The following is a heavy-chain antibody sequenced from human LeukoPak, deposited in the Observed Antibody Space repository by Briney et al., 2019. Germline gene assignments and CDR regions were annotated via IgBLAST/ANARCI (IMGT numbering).Heavy chain of an antibody. CDR2: ISRASESI. CDR3: ARDSITMVRGVHYYYYYMDV. V-gene: IGHV3-21*01. CDR1: GFNFNTYS. D-gene: IGHD3-10*01. Sequence: GGSLRLSCEASGFNFNTYSMAWVRQAPGKGLEWVSIISRASESIFYADSVKGRFTISRDNAKNSLYLQMNSLRAEDTAVYYCARDSITMVRGVHYYYYYMDVWGKGTTVTVSS. J-gene: IGHJ6*03.